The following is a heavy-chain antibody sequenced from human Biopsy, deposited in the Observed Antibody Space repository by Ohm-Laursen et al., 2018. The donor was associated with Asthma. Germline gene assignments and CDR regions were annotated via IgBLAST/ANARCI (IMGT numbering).Heavy chain of an antibody. Sequence: RLSCTAFGFTFDNYTMHWVRQAPGKGLEWVTIISYDGRNTYYADSVEGRFTISRDNSKNTLFLQMSSLRPEDTAVYYCARGGLHYYEYYGMDVWGQGTTVTVSS. D-gene: IGHD2-21*02. CDR1: GFTFDNYT. V-gene: IGHV3-30*04. J-gene: IGHJ6*02. CDR3: ARGGLHYYEYYGMDV. CDR2: ISYDGRNT.